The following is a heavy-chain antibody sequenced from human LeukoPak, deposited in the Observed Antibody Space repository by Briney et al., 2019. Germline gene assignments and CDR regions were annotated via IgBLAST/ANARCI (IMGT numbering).Heavy chain of an antibody. J-gene: IGHJ4*02. CDR1: GGSFSGYY. CDR3: ARNDSSGYFDY. CDR2: VYHSGST. D-gene: IGHD3-22*01. V-gene: IGHV4-34*01. Sequence: SETLSLTCVMSGGSFSGYYWNWIRQPPGKGLEWIGSVYHSGSTHYSPSLKSRVTISVDTSKNQFSLKLSSVTAADTAVYYCARNDSSGYFDYWGQGTLVTVSS.